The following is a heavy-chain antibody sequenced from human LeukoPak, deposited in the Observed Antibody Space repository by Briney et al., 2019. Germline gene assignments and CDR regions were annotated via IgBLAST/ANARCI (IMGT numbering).Heavy chain of an antibody. V-gene: IGHV1-69*06. CDR1: GRTFSIYT. CDR3: ASATLRCSGGSCYEMDV. J-gene: IGHJ6*04. CDR2: IIPLFGTP. Sequence: GASVTVSYKASGRTFSIYTISWVRQAPGQGLEWMGGIIPLFGTPDYAQKFQDRLTITADKSTSTAYMELSSLRSEDTAVYYCASATLRCSGGSCYEMDVWGKGTTVTVSS. D-gene: IGHD2-15*01.